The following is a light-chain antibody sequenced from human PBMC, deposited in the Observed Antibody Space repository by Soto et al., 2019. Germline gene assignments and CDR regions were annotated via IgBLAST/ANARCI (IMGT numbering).Light chain of an antibody. J-gene: IGLJ1*01. Sequence: QSVLAQPPSVSGTPGQRVTISCSGGNCDIGPNAVNWYQQLPGTAPKLLLHSDSQRPSGVPDRFSGSKSGTSAFLAISGLQSDDEAEYVCAAWDDSLRSYVFGTGTKVTVL. CDR1: NCDIGPNA. CDR2: SDS. V-gene: IGLV1-44*01. CDR3: AAWDDSLRSYV.